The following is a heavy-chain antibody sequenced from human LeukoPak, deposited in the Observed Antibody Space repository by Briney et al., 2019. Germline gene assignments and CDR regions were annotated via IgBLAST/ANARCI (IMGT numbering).Heavy chain of an antibody. J-gene: IGHJ1*01. D-gene: IGHD6-13*01. CDR3: ARPTPPAIAAAGILH. CDR2: IYYSGST. Sequence: SETLSLTCTVSGGSISSSSYYWGWIRQPPGKGLEWIGSIYYSGSTYYNPSLKSRVTISVDTSKNQFSLKLGSVTAADTAVYYCARPTPPAIAAAGILHWGQGTLVTVSS. V-gene: IGHV4-39*01. CDR1: GGSISSSSYY.